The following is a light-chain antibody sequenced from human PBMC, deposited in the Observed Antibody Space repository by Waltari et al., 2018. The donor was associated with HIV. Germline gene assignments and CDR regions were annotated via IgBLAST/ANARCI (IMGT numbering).Light chain of an antibody. CDR2: RNN. V-gene: IGLV1-47*01. Sequence: QSLLAQPRSVSGTPGQRVNISCSGSNPNVSNNSVYWYQQVPGVAPKLLIYRNNQRPSGVPDRFSGSKSGTSASLAISGLRTEDEGDYYCAAWDDRLSGRLFGGGTKVTVL. J-gene: IGLJ2*01. CDR1: NPNVSNNS. CDR3: AAWDDRLSGRL.